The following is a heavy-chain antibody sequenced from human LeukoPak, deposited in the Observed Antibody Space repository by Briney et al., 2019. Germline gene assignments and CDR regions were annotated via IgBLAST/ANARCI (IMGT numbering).Heavy chain of an antibody. J-gene: IGHJ3*02. CDR2: IIPILGIA. CDR1: GGTFSSYA. CDR3: ARGTAYCGGDCPNYDAFDI. Sequence: ASVKVSCKASGGTFSSYAISWVRQAPGQGLEWMGRIIPILGIANYAQKFQGRVTITADKSTSTAYMELSSLRSEDTAVYYCARGTAYCGGDCPNYDAFDIWGQGTMVTVSS. V-gene: IGHV1-69*04. D-gene: IGHD2-21*02.